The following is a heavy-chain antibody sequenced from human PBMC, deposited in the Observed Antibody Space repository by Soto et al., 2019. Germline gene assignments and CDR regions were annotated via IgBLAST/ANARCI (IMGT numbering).Heavy chain of an antibody. V-gene: IGHV3-23*01. CDR2: FRTGGDDGTT. D-gene: IGHD3-10*01. CDR1: GFTFSSYS. J-gene: IGHJ3*02. Sequence: EVQLLESGGGLVQPGGSLRLSCAASGFTFSSYSMSWVRQAPGKGLEWVSGFRTGGDDGTTYYADSVKGRFTISRDNSKNSLYLQMNSLRAEDTALYYCANDMGRHYYGSGSPDAFDIWGQGTMVTVSS. CDR3: ANDMGRHYYGSGSPDAFDI.